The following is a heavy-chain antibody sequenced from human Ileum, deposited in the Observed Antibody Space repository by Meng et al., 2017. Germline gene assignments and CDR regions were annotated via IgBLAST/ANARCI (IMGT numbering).Heavy chain of an antibody. CDR2: INPNSGGT. Sequence: QVQLVRPGAEGKKPGASVKVSCKASGYTFTGYYMHWVRQAPGQGLEWMGRINPNSGGTNYAQKFQGRVTMTRDTSISTAYMELSRLRSDDTAVYYCARGQNYDYVWGHWGQGTLVTVSS. D-gene: IGHD3-16*01. J-gene: IGHJ4*02. CDR3: ARGQNYDYVWGH. CDR1: GYTFTGYY. V-gene: IGHV1-2*06.